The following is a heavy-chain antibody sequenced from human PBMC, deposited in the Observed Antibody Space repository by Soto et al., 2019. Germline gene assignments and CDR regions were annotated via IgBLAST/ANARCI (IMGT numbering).Heavy chain of an antibody. CDR2: IYSGGST. Sequence: GGSLRLSCAASGFTVSSNYMSWVRQAPGKGLEWVSVIYSGGSTYYADSVKGRFTISRHNSKNTLYLQMNSLRAEDTAVYYCARDGIVGATDAFDIWGPGTMVTVSS. J-gene: IGHJ3*02. D-gene: IGHD1-26*01. V-gene: IGHV3-66*01. CDR3: ARDGIVGATDAFDI. CDR1: GFTVSSNY.